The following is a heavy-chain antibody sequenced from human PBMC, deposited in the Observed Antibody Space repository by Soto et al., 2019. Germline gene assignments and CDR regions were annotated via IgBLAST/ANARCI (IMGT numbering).Heavy chain of an antibody. CDR2: IIPIFGTA. CDR1: GGNLSSYA. CDR3: ARDWYGNVLMAY. D-gene: IGHD2-8*01. J-gene: IGHJ4*02. V-gene: IGHV1-69*13. Sequence: SVKVSCKASGGNLSSYAISWVRQAPGQGLEWMGGIIPIFGTANYAQKFQGSVTITADESTSTAYMELSSLRYEDTAVYYCARDWYGNVLMAYWGQGTLVTVSS.